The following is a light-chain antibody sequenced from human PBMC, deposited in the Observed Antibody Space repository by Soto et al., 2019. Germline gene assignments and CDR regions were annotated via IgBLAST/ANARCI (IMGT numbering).Light chain of an antibody. J-gene: IGKJ1*01. Sequence: EIVMTHSPDTLSVSPGEIATLSCRASQSVSGNLAWYQQKPGQAPRLLIYGASTRATGIPDRFSGSGSGTDFTLTISRLETEDFAVYYCQQYGSSGTFGQGTKVDIK. CDR1: QSVSGN. CDR2: GAS. CDR3: QQYGSSGT. V-gene: IGKV3-20*01.